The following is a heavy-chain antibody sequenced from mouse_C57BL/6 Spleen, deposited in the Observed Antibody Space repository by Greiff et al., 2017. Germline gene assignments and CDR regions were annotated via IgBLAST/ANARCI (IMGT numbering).Heavy chain of an antibody. J-gene: IGHJ1*03. CDR2: ISSGSSTI. CDR1: GFTFSDYG. CDR3: ARDNWDPHWYFDV. D-gene: IGHD4-1*01. Sequence: DVMLVESGGGLVKPGGSLKLSCAASGFTFSDYGMHWVRQAPEKGLEWVAYISSGSSTIYYADTVKGRFTISRDNAKNTLFLQMTSLRSEDTAMYYCARDNWDPHWYFDVWGTGTTVTVSS. V-gene: IGHV5-17*01.